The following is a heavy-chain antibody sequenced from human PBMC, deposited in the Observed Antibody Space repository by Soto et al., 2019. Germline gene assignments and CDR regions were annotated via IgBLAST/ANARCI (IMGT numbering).Heavy chain of an antibody. J-gene: IGHJ4*02. D-gene: IGHD4-17*01. V-gene: IGHV1-46*01. CDR1: GYTFTSYY. CDR3: ARDKSGTDYGDYREGSFDY. CDR2: ISPSGGST. Sequence: ASVKVSCKASGYTFTSYYLHWVRRAPGQGLEWVGIISPSGGSTTYAQKFQGRVTMTRDTSTSTVYMELSSLRSEDTAVYYCARDKSGTDYGDYREGSFDYWGQGTLVTVSS.